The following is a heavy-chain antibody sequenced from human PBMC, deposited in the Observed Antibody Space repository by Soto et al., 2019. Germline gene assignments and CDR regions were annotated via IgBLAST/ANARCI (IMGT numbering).Heavy chain of an antibody. CDR3: ARTWLEWNDYYMDV. CDR1: GGSISSYY. V-gene: IGHV4-59*01. Sequence: SETLSLTCTVSGGSISSYYWSWIRQPPGKGLEWIGYIYYSGSTNYNPSLKSRVTISVDTSKNQFSLKLSSVTAADTAVYYCARTWLEWNDYYMDVWGKGTTVTVSS. J-gene: IGHJ6*03. D-gene: IGHD3-3*01. CDR2: IYYSGST.